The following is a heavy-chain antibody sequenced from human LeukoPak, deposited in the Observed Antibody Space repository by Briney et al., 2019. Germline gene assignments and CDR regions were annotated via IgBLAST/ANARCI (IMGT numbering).Heavy chain of an antibody. CDR3: ARHGIYVSGSYYNLLAYFFDY. J-gene: IGHJ4*02. D-gene: IGHD3-10*01. CDR1: GGSISTYY. Sequence: PSETLSLTCTVSGGSISTYYWSWIRQPPGKGLEWIGYIHYSGNTNYNPSLKSRVTISIDTSKNQFSLKLNSVTAADTAVYYCARHGIYVSGSYYNLLAYFFDYWGRGALVTVSS. CDR2: IHYSGNT. V-gene: IGHV4-59*01.